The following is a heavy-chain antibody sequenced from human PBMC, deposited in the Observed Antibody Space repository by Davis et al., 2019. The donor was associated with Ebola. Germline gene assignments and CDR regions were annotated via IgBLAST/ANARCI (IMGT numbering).Heavy chain of an antibody. CDR1: GKSFRDYY. CDR2: INHSGRT. D-gene: IGHD3-22*01. CDR3: ARDRHDSSAYGF. J-gene: IGHJ4*02. V-gene: IGHV4-34*01. Sequence: SETLSLTCAVYGKSFRDYYWSWIRQPPGKGLEWIAEINHSGRTYSNPSLKSRVTISVDTSKNQFSLRLNSVTAADAGIYFCARDRHDSSAYGFWGQGTLVTVSS.